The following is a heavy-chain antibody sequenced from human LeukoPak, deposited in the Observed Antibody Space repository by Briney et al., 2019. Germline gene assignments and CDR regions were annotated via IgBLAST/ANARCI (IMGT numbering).Heavy chain of an antibody. J-gene: IGHJ3*02. CDR1: GGSISSGGYY. Sequence: SETLSLTCTVSGGSISSGGYYWSWIRQHLGKGLEWIGYIYYSGSTYYNPSLKSRVTISVDTSKNQFSLKLSSVTAADTAVYYCARPRHHGDYPDAFDIWGQGTMVTVSS. CDR3: ARPRHHGDYPDAFDI. V-gene: IGHV4-31*03. D-gene: IGHD4-17*01. CDR2: IYYSGST.